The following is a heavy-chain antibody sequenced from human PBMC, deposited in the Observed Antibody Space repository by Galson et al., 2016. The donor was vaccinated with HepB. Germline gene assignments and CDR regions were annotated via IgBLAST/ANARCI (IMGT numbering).Heavy chain of an antibody. CDR2: IKQDGSRK. J-gene: IGHJ2*01. CDR1: GFTFSTFW. CDR3: AKDSSSAL. V-gene: IGHV3-7*01. Sequence: SLRLSCAASGFTFSTFWMTWVRQAPGKGLEWVANIKQDGSRKYYVDSVKGRFTISRDNAKNSLFLQMNSLRAEDTAVYYCAKDSSSALWGRGSLVTVSS. D-gene: IGHD6-6*01.